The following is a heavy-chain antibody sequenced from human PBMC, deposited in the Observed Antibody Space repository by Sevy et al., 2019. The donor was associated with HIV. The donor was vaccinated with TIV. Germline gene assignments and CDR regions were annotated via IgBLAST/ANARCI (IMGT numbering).Heavy chain of an antibody. CDR3: ATTKDYYESSGSPFDD. Sequence: ASVKVACKVSGKKVTQLAMNWVRQAPGKGLEWMATFDPEDGETFYTQNFQGRVTMTEDTSRDTAYMELSSLRSEDAAVCYCATTKDYYESSGSPFDDWGQGTLVTVSS. D-gene: IGHD3-22*01. CDR2: FDPEDGET. CDR1: GKKVTQLA. V-gene: IGHV1-24*01. J-gene: IGHJ4*02.